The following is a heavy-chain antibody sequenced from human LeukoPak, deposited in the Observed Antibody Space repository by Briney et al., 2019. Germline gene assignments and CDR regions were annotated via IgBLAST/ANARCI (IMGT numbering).Heavy chain of an antibody. J-gene: IGHJ4*02. V-gene: IGHV3-7*01. Sequence: PGGSLRLSCAASGFTFSSYWMSWVRQAPGKGLEWVANIKQDGSEKYYVDSVKGRFTISRDNSKNTVYLQMNSLRAEDTAVYYCAKDPTHFRVWDDYDNTRLNYWGQGTLATVSS. CDR3: AKDPTHFRVWDDYDNTRLNY. CDR1: GFTFSSYW. CDR2: IKQDGSEK. D-gene: IGHD3-22*01.